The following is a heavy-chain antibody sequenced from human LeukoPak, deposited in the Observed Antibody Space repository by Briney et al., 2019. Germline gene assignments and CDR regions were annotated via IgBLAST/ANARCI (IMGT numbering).Heavy chain of an antibody. CDR2: INHSGST. Sequence: PSETLSLTCAVYGGSFSGYYWSWIRQPPGKGLEWIGEINHSGSTNDNPSLKSRVTISVDTSKNQFSLKLSSVTAADTAVYYCARWVYGSGVFDYWGQGTLVTVSS. V-gene: IGHV4-34*01. D-gene: IGHD3-10*01. CDR3: ARWVYGSGVFDY. J-gene: IGHJ4*02. CDR1: GGSFSGYY.